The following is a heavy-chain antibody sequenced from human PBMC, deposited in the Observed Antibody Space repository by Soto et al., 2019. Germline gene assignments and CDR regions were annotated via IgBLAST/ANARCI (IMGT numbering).Heavy chain of an antibody. J-gene: IGHJ4*02. CDR1: GFTFSTYA. V-gene: IGHV3-23*01. CDR3: AKERSSGWTFDY. Sequence: EVQLLESGGGLVQPGGSLRLSCAASGFTFSTYAMNWVRQAPGKGLEWVSGISGSGDSTYYAASVKGRFTLSRDNSKNTLYLQTNRLRAEDTAVFYCAKERSSGWTFDYWGQGTLVTVSS. D-gene: IGHD6-19*01. CDR2: ISGSGDST.